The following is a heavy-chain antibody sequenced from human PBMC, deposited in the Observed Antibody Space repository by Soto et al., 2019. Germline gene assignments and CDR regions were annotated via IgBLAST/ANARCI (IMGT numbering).Heavy chain of an antibody. CDR2: IYYNGRT. D-gene: IGHD2-2*01. Sequence: SETLSLTCSVSGVSMSGFYWSWIRQSPGQGLEWIGYIYYNGRTTYNPSLRSRVSISADMSKNQFFLNLRADDTAVYYCAKSSRQYASAIQAFFDPWGLGTLVTVSS. CDR3: AKSSRQYASAIQAFFDP. V-gene: IGHV4-59*08. J-gene: IGHJ5*02. CDR1: GVSMSGFY.